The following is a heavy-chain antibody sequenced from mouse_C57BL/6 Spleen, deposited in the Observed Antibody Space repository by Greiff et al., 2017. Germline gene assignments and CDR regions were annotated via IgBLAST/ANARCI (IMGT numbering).Heavy chain of an antibody. CDR1: GFNIKDDY. CDR2: IDPENGDT. J-gene: IGHJ3*01. CDR3: TFYYYGSSSWFAY. V-gene: IGHV14-4*01. D-gene: IGHD1-1*01. Sequence: EVQLQQPGAELVRPGASVKLSCTASGFNIKDDYMHWVKQRPEQGLEWIGWIDPENGDTEYASKFQGKATITADTSSNTAYLQLSSLTSEDTAVYYCTFYYYGSSSWFAYWGQGTLVTVSA.